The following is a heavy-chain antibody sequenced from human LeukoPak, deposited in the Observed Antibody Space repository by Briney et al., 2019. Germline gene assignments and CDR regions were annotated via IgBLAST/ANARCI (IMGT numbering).Heavy chain of an antibody. V-gene: IGHV3-21*01. CDR2: ISSSSSYI. CDR3: ASFYDSSGYYYYYYGMDV. J-gene: IGHJ6*02. D-gene: IGHD3-22*01. Sequence: PGGSLRLSCAASGFTFSSYSMNWVRQAPGKGLEWVSSISSSSSYIYYADSVKGRFTISRDNAKNSLYLQMNSLRAEDTAVYYCASFYDSSGYYYYYYGMDVWGQGTTVTVSS. CDR1: GFTFSSYS.